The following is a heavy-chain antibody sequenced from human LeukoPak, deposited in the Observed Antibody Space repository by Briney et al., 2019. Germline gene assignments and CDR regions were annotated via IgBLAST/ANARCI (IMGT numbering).Heavy chain of an antibody. CDR2: ISGSGVNT. V-gene: IGHV3-23*01. Sequence: GSLRLSCAASGFTFSSHAVSWVRQAPGKGLEWVLGISGSGVNTYYADSVKGRFTISRDNSKNTLYLQLNSPRGEDTAIYYCARDTSFNYGAHAMDVWGQGTTVTVSS. J-gene: IGHJ6*02. CDR1: GFTFSSHA. D-gene: IGHD4/OR15-4a*01. CDR3: ARDTSFNYGAHAMDV.